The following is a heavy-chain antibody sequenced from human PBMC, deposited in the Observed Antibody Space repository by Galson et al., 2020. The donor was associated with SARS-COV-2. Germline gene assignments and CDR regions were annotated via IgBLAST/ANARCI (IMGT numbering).Heavy chain of an antibody. CDR1: GFTFSSYG. V-gene: IGHV3-33*01. CDR2: IWYDGSNK. CDR3: ARDITGTTLYGMDV. Sequence: GGSLSLSCAASGFTFSSYGMHWVRQAPGKGLEWVAVIWYDGSNKYYADSVKGRFTISRDNSKNTLYLQMNSLRAEDTAVYYCARDITGTTLYGMDVWGQGTTVTVSS. D-gene: IGHD1-20*01. J-gene: IGHJ6*02.